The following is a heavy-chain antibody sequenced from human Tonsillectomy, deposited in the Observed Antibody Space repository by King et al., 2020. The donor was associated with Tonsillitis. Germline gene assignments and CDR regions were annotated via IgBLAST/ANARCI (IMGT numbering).Heavy chain of an antibody. CDR1: GFSFSDAW. CDR2: IKSKSKGGTT. Sequence: VQLVESGGGLVQPGGSLRLSCAASGFSFSDAWMNWVRQAPGKGLEWVGRIKSKSKGGTTDYAAPVKGRFTISRDDSKNTIYLQMSSLTTDDTAIYYCSTRPPPHGDYTLDYWGQGTLVTVSS. D-gene: IGHD4-17*01. CDR3: STRPPPHGDYTLDY. J-gene: IGHJ4*02. V-gene: IGHV3-15*01.